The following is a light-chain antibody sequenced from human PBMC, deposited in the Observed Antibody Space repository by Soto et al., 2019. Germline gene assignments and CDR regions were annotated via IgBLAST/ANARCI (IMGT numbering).Light chain of an antibody. V-gene: IGLV2-14*03. J-gene: IGLJ1*01. CDR1: SSDVDGYNY. Sequence: QSVLTQPASVSGSPGQSIAISCTGTSSDVDGYNYVSWYQHHPGKAPKLMIYDVSSRPSGVSNRFSGSKSGNTAPLTISGLQAEDEADYYCISYTTISTYVFGTGTKVTVL. CDR2: DVS. CDR3: ISYTTISTYV.